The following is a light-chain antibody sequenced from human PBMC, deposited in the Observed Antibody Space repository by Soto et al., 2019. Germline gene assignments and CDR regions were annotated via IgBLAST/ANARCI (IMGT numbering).Light chain of an antibody. Sequence: QSVLTQPPSVSGAPGQRVTISCTGSSSNIGAGYGVHWHQQLPGTAPKLLIYGNSNRPSGVPDRFSGSKSGTSASLAITGLQAEDEADYYGHSYDSRLSGSVFGGGTKLTVL. CDR1: SSNIGAGYG. J-gene: IGLJ2*01. V-gene: IGLV1-40*01. CDR2: GNS. CDR3: HSYDSRLSGSV.